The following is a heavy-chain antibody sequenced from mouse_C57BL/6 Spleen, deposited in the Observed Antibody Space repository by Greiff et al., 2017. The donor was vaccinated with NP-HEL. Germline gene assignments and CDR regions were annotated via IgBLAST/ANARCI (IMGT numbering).Heavy chain of an antibody. J-gene: IGHJ2*01. Sequence: QVQLQQPGTDLVKPGASVKLSCKASGYTFTSYWMHWVKQRPGQGLEWIGNINPSNGGTNYNEKFKSKATLTVDKSSSTAYMQLSSLTSEDSAVYYCAREREDDYDFDYWGQGTTLTVSS. CDR1: GYTFTSYW. V-gene: IGHV1-53*01. CDR2: INPSNGGT. D-gene: IGHD2-4*01. CDR3: AREREDDYDFDY.